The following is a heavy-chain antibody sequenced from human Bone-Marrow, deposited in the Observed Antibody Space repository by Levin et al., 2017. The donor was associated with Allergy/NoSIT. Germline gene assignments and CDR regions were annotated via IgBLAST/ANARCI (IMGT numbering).Heavy chain of an antibody. CDR1: GLSFSDSGVG. CDR3: AHNPLVRLGEVFYFES. V-gene: IGHV2-5*02. Sequence: SGPTLVKPGQTLTLTCSLSGLSFSDSGVGVAWIRQPPGKALEWLALIYWDDDERYSPSLRSRLTITKDTSKDEVVLRLTNMDPLDTGTYYCAHNPLVRLGEVFYFESWGQGTLVTVSS. D-gene: IGHD3-10*01. J-gene: IGHJ4*02. CDR2: IYWDDDE.